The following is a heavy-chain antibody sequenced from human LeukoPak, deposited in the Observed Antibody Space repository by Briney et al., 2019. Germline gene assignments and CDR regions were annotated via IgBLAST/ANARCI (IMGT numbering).Heavy chain of an antibody. V-gene: IGHV1-2*04. CDR1: GYTFTGYY. J-gene: IGHJ6*02. Sequence: GASVKVSCRASGYTFTGYYMHWVRQAPGQGLEWMGWINPNSGGTNYAQKFQGWVTMTRDTSISTAYMELSRLRSDDTAVYYCARGPETTVTAYYYYGMDVWGQGTTVTVSS. CDR2: INPNSGGT. D-gene: IGHD4-17*01. CDR3: ARGPETTVTAYYYYGMDV.